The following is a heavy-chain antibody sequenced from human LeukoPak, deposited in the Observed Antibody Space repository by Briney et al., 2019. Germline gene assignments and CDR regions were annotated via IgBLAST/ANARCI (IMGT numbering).Heavy chain of an antibody. D-gene: IGHD2-2*01. CDR3: ARELVVPAAFYYYYGMDV. CDR2: INPNSGGT. V-gene: IGHV1-2*04. CDR1: GYTFTGYY. J-gene: IGHJ6*02. Sequence: GASVKVSCKASGYTFTGYYMHWVRQAPGQGLEWMGWINPNSGGTNYAQKFQGWVTMTRDTSISTAYMELSRLRSDGPAVYYCARELVVPAAFYYYYGMDVWGQGTTVTVSS.